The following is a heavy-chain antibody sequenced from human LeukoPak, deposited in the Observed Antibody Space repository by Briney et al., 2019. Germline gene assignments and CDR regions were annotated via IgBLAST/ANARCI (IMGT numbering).Heavy chain of an antibody. CDR3: ARYHSSGLDY. V-gene: IGHV4-61*05. J-gene: IGHJ4*02. D-gene: IGHD3-22*01. CDR1: GGSISSSSYY. Sequence: SETLSLTCTVSGGSISSSSYYWGWIRQPPGKGLEWNGCIYYSGNTNYNPSLKSRVTISVDTSKNQFSLKLSSVTAADTAVYYCARYHSSGLDYWGQGTLVTVSS. CDR2: IYYSGNT.